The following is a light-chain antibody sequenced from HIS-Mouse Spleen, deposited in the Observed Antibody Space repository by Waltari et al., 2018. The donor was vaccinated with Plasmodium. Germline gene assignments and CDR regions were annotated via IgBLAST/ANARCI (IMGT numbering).Light chain of an antibody. V-gene: IGKV3-15*01. CDR3: QQYNNWSFT. CDR1: QSVSSN. Sequence: EIVMTQTPATLSRCPGGRTTLSCRASQSVSSNLAWYQQKPGQAPRLLIYDASTRATGIPARFSGSGSGTEFTLTISSLQSEDFAVYYCQQYNNWSFTFGPGTKVDIK. CDR2: DAS. J-gene: IGKJ3*01.